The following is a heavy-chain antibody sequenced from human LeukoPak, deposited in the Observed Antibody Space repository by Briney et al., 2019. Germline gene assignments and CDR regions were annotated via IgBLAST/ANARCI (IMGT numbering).Heavy chain of an antibody. Sequence: SETLSLTCIVSGGSISNTNYYWGWIRQPPGKGREWIGSIRYSGSTYYNPSLKSRVTISVDTSKNQFSLKLSSVTAADTAVYYCTASATPSSISSFDYWGQGTLVTVSS. J-gene: IGHJ4*02. V-gene: IGHV4-39*01. CDR2: IRYSGST. CDR3: TASATPSSISSFDY. CDR1: GGSISNTNYY. D-gene: IGHD6-13*01.